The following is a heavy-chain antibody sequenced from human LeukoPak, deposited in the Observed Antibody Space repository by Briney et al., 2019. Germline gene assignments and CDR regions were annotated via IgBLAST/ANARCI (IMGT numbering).Heavy chain of an antibody. V-gene: IGHV3-43*02. D-gene: IGHD1-7*01. Sequence: GSLRLSCAASGFTFDDYAMHWVRQAPGKGLEWVSLISGDGGSTYYADSVKGRFTISRDNSKNSLYLQMNSLRTEDTALYYCAKDAATTGWFDPWGQGTLVTVSS. CDR2: ISGDGGST. CDR1: GFTFDDYA. CDR3: AKDAATTGWFDP. J-gene: IGHJ5*02.